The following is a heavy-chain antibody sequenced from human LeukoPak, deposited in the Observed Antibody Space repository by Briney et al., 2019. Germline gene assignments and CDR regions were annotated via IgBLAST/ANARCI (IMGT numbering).Heavy chain of an antibody. CDR3: AKVHGPATVTTFDY. V-gene: IGHV3-30*18. J-gene: IGHJ4*02. CDR1: GFTFSSYG. Sequence: GGSLRLSCAASGFTFSSYGMHWVRQAPGKGLEWVAVISYDGSNKYYADSVKGRFTISRDNSKNTLYLQMNSLRAEDTAVYYCAKVHGPATVTTFDYWGQGTLVTVSS. CDR2: ISYDGSNK. D-gene: IGHD4-17*01.